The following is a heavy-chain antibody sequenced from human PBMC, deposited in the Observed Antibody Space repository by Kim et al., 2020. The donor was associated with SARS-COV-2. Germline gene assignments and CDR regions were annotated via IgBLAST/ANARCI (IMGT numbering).Heavy chain of an antibody. CDR2: IYPGDSDT. J-gene: IGHJ6*02. CDR3: ARLSVGATIYYYYGMDV. V-gene: IGHV5-51*01. CDR1: GYSFTSYW. D-gene: IGHD1-26*01. Sequence: GESLKISRKGSGYSFTSYWIGWVRQMPGKGLEWMGIIYPGDSDTRYSPSFQGQVTISADKSISTAYLQWSSLKASDTAMYYCARLSVGATIYYYYGMDVWGQGTTVTVSS.